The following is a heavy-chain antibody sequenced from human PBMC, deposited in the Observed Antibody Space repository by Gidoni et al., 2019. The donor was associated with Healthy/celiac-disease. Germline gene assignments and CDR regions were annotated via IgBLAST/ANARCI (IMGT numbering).Heavy chain of an antibody. D-gene: IGHD1-26*01. CDR2: IWYDGSNK. V-gene: IGHV3-33*01. J-gene: IGHJ4*02. CDR3: ARGSGRKPYFDY. CDR1: GFTFSSYG. Sequence: QVQLVESGGGVVQPGRSLRLSFAASGFTFSSYGMHWVRQAPGKGLAWVAVIWYDGSNKYYADSVKGRFTISRDNSKNTLYLQMNSLRAEDTAVYYCARGSGRKPYFDYWGQGTLVTVSS.